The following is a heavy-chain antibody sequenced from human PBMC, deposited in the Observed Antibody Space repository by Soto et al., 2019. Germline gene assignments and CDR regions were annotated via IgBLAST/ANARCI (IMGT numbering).Heavy chain of an antibody. CDR2: MYYSGST. Sequence: SETLSLTCTVSGGSISSSSYYWGWIRQPPGKGLEWIGSMYYSGSTYYNASLKSRVTISVDTSKNQFSLKLSSVTAADTAVYYCARHSASSWSYYYYMDVWGKGTMVTVSS. CDR3: ARHSASSWSYYYYMDV. D-gene: IGHD3-3*01. V-gene: IGHV4-39*01. CDR1: GGSISSSSYY. J-gene: IGHJ6*03.